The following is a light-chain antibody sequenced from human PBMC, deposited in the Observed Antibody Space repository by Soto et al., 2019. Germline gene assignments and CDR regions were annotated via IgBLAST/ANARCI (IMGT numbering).Light chain of an antibody. V-gene: IGKV3-15*01. Sequence: EIVMTQSPATLSVSPGERATLSCRASQSGSSNLAWYQQKPGQAPRLLIYGASTRATGIPARYSGSGSGTEFTLSRSSLQSGDLAVYYCQQYNNWCTFGQGTKVEIK. CDR3: QQYNNWCT. CDR1: QSGSSN. CDR2: GAS. J-gene: IGKJ1*01.